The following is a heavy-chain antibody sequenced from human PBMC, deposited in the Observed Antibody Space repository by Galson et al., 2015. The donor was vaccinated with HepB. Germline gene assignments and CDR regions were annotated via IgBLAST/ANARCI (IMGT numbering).Heavy chain of an antibody. J-gene: IGHJ4*02. Sequence: SLRLSCAASGFTFSSYSMNWVRQAPGKGLEWVSSISRSSSYIYYADSVKGRFTISRDNAKNSLYLQMNSLRAEDTAVYYCARDVDSSGYYYVFGVGAADYWGQGTLVTVSS. V-gene: IGHV3-21*01. D-gene: IGHD3-22*01. CDR1: GFTFSSYS. CDR2: ISRSSSYI. CDR3: ARDVDSSGYYYVFGVGAADY.